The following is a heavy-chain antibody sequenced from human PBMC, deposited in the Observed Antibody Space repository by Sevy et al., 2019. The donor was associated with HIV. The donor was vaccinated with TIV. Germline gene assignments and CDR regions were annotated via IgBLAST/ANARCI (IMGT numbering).Heavy chain of an antibody. J-gene: IGHJ4*02. CDR1: GITFTIYT. V-gene: IGHV3-21*01. D-gene: IGHD2-8*01. CDR2: ISSSSSYI. CDR3: AREDSNGVCYSH. Sequence: GGSLRLSCAASGITFTIYTMNWVRQAPGKGLEWVSSISSSSSYIYYADSVKGRFTISRDNAKSSLYLQMNSLRAEDTAVYYCAREDSNGVCYSHWGQGTLLTVSS.